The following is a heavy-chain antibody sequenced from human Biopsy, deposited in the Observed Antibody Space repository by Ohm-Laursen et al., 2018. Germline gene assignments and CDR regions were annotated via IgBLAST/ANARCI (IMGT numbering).Heavy chain of an antibody. D-gene: IGHD3-22*01. CDR3: ARDYDTSGYYYVS. CDR2: IFYRGST. V-gene: IGHV4-39*01. J-gene: IGHJ5*02. CDR1: GGSISNNNYY. Sequence: SETLSLTCTVSGGSISNNNYYWGWIRQPPGKGLVWIGSIFYRGSTHYKPSLKSRVNMSVDTSKNQFSLKVNSVTAADTAVYYCARDYDTSGYYYVSWGQGTLVTVSS.